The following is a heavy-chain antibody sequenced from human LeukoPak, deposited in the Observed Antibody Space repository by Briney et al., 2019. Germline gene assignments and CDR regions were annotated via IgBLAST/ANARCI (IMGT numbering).Heavy chain of an antibody. V-gene: IGHV3-30*02. D-gene: IGHD3-10*01. CDR3: ARGETARRGALDY. J-gene: IGHJ4*02. Sequence: GGSLRLSCAASGFTFSSYGMHWVRQAPGKGLEWVAFIRNDGLNKYYVDSVKGRFTLSRDNSRNTLYLQMNSLRGEDTAVYSCARGETARRGALDYWGQGTLVTVSS. CDR2: IRNDGLNK. CDR1: GFTFSSYG.